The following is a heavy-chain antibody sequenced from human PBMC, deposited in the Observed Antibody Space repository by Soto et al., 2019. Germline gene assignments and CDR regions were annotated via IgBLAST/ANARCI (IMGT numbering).Heavy chain of an antibody. CDR2: INHSGST. V-gene: IGHV4-34*01. Sequence: SETLSLTCAVYGGSFSGDYWSWIRQPPVKGLEWIGEINHSGSTNYNPSLKSRVTISVDTSKNQFSLKLSSVTAADTAVYYCARAYGSGSYYNWTLGYWGQATLVTVSS. J-gene: IGHJ4*02. CDR3: ARAYGSGSYYNWTLGY. D-gene: IGHD3-10*01. CDR1: GGSFSGDY.